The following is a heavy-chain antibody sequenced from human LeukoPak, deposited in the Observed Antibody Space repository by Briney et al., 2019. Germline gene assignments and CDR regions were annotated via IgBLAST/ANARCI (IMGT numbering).Heavy chain of an antibody. D-gene: IGHD1-26*01. V-gene: IGHV3-48*03. J-gene: IGHJ4*02. Sequence: GGSLRLSCAAPGFTFSSYEMKWVRQAPGKGLEWVSHISSSGSSIYYADSVKGRFTISRDNAKNSLYLQMNSLRAEDTAVYYCARNSDDHDYWGQGTLVTVSS. CDR1: GFTFSSYE. CDR3: ARNSDDHDY. CDR2: ISSSGSSI.